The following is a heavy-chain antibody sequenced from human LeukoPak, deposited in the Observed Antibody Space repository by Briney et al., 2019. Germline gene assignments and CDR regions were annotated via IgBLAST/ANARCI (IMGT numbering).Heavy chain of an antibody. Sequence: ASVKVSCKASGYTFTSYGISWVRRAPGQGLEWMGWISAYNGNTNYAQKLQGRVTMTTDTSTSTAYMELRSLRSDDTAVYYCARDRHNTLNSYYYYYGMDVWGQGTTVTVSS. CDR2: ISAYNGNT. J-gene: IGHJ6*02. CDR1: GYTFTSYG. D-gene: IGHD1-14*01. V-gene: IGHV1-18*01. CDR3: ARDRHNTLNSYYYYYGMDV.